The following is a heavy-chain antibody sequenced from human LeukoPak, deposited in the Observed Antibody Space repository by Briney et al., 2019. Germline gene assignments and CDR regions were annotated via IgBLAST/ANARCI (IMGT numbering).Heavy chain of an antibody. CDR2: IYYSGST. V-gene: IGHV4-61*01. CDR1: GGSVSSGSYY. D-gene: IGHD3-9*01. Sequence: SETLSLTCTVSGGSVSSGSYYWSWIRQPPGKGLEWIGYIYYSGSTNYNPSLKSRVTISVDTSKNQFSLKLSSVTAADTAVYYCVRDNALTGAYYYYYYGMDVWGKGTTVTVSS. CDR3: VRDNALTGAYYYYYYGMDV. J-gene: IGHJ6*04.